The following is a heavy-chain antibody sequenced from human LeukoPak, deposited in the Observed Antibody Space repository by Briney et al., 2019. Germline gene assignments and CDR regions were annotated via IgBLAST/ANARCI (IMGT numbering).Heavy chain of an antibody. CDR3: AKVRGSGSYRDFEY. J-gene: IGHJ4*02. CDR1: GLMFRSYA. D-gene: IGHD1-26*01. CDR2: ISSSGSNI. V-gene: IGHV3-23*01. Sequence: GGSLRLSCAASGLMFRSYAMSWVRHPRGKGLEWVSAISSSGSNINYADSVKGRFTISRDNSKYTLYLQMNSLRAEDTAVYYCAKVRGSGSYRDFEYWGQGTLVKVSS.